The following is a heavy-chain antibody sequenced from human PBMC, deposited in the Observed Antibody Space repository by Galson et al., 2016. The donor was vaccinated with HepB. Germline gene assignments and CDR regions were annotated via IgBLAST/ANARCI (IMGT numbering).Heavy chain of an antibody. Sequence: SLRLSCAASGFSFTNHWMTWVRQAPGKGLEWVSGISGSGGSTLYADSVRGRFSISRDNSKNTLYLQLNSLRVEDTAIYYCAKRFSYGYGYFDTWGQGTLVTVSS. CDR3: AKRFSYGYGYFDT. V-gene: IGHV3-23*01. CDR1: GFSFTNHW. J-gene: IGHJ5*02. CDR2: ISGSGGST. D-gene: IGHD5-18*01.